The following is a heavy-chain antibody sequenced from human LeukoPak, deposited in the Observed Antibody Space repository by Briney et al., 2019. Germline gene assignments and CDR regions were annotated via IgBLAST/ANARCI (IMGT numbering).Heavy chain of an antibody. J-gene: IGHJ3*02. CDR1: GFTFSSYS. Sequence: GGSLRLSCAASGFTFSSYSMNWVRQAPGKGLEWVSSISSSSSYIYYADSVKGRFTISRDNAKNSLYLQMNSLRAEDTAVYYCARRLTGNNAFDIWGQGTMVTVSS. CDR2: ISSSSSYI. V-gene: IGHV3-21*04. D-gene: IGHD7-27*01. CDR3: ARRLTGNNAFDI.